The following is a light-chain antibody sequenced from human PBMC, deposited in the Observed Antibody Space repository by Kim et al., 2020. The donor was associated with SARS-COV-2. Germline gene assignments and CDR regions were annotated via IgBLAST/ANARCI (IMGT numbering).Light chain of an antibody. CDR1: TGAVTSGHY. V-gene: IGLV7-46*01. J-gene: IGLJ3*02. CDR2: DTS. Sequence: QAVVTQEPSPTVSPGGTITLTCGSTTGAVTSGHYPYWFQQKPGQAPRTLIYDTSNKHSWTPARFSGSLLGGKAALTLSGAQPEDEAEYFCLLSHSGARVFGGGTQLTVL. CDR3: LLSHSGARV.